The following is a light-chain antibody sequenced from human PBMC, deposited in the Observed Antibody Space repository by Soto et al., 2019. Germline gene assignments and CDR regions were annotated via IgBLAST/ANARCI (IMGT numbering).Light chain of an antibody. CDR3: KQYGSYSSWT. CDR2: KAS. CDR1: QSIGSW. J-gene: IGKJ1*01. Sequence: DIQMTQSPSTLSASVGDRVTITCRASQSIGSWLAWYQQKPGKAPKLLIYKASSLESGVPSRFSGSGSGTEFTLTSSSLQPDNFASYYCKQYGSYSSWTFGQGTKVEIK. V-gene: IGKV1-5*03.